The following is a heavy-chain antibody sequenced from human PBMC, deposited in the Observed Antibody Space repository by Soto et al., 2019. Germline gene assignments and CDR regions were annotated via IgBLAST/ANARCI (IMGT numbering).Heavy chain of an antibody. D-gene: IGHD2-2*01. CDR1: GGTFSSYA. Sequence: QVQLVQSGAEVKKPGSSVKVSCKASGGTFSSYAISWVRQAPGQGLEWRGGIIPIFGTANHAQKYQGRVTITADESTSTAYMELSSLRSEDTAVYYCARHVPAAGYYYGMDVWGQGTTVTVSS. CDR2: IIPIFGTA. CDR3: ARHVPAAGYYYGMDV. V-gene: IGHV1-69*12. J-gene: IGHJ6*02.